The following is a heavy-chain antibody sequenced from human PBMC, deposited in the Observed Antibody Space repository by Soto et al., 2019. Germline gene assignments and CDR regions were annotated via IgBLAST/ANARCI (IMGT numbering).Heavy chain of an antibody. V-gene: IGHV4-31*03. D-gene: IGHD3-16*01. J-gene: IGHJ5*02. CDR2: IYYTGTT. CDR1: GGSISGAAYY. Sequence: QVQLQESGPGLLKPSQTLSLTCTVSGGSISGAAYYWSWIRHLPGKGLEWIGYIYYTGTTYYRPSLESRVTISLETSTNQFSLKLTSVTAADTSVYYCARDTGFYGGYTWFDPWGQGTLVTVSS. CDR3: ARDTGFYGGYTWFDP.